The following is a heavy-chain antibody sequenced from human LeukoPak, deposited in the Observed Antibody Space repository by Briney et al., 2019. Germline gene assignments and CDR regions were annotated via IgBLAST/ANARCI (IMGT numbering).Heavy chain of an antibody. CDR2: IYHSGST. J-gene: IGHJ4*02. CDR3: ASIRLGYCSSTSCSRWGYYFDY. V-gene: IGHV4-38-2*01. D-gene: IGHD2-2*01. CDR1: GYSTSSGYY. Sequence: SETLSLTCAVSGYSTSSGYYWGWIRQPPGKGLEWIGSIYHSGSTYYNPSLKSRVTISVDTSKNHFSLKLSSVTAADTAVYYCASIRLGYCSSTSCSRWGYYFDYWGQGTLVTVSS.